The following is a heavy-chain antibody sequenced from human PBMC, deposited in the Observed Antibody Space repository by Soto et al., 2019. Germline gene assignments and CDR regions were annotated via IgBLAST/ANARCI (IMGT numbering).Heavy chain of an antibody. CDR3: ARVLLNSSGFDY. J-gene: IGHJ4*02. V-gene: IGHV4-31*03. CDR1: GGSISSGGYY. Sequence: PSETLSLTCTVSGGSISSGGYYWSWIRQHPGKGLEWIGYIYYSGSTYYNPSLKSRVTISVDTSKNQFSLKLSSVTAADTAVYYCARVLLNSSGFDYWGQGTLVTVSS. CDR2: IYYSGST. D-gene: IGHD6-19*01.